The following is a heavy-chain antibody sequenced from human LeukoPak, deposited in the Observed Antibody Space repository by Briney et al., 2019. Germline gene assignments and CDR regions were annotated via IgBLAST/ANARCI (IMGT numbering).Heavy chain of an antibody. J-gene: IGHJ4*02. CDR1: GFTFSSYA. CDR2: ISYDGSNK. CDR3: ARVDWNYSTGWLLDY. D-gene: IGHD6-19*01. Sequence: GGSLRLSCAASGFTFSSYAMHWVRQAPGKGLEWVAVISYDGSNKYYADSVKGRFTISRDNAKNTLYLQMNSLRAEDTAVYYCARVDWNYSTGWLLDYWGQGTLVTVSS. V-gene: IGHV3-30-3*01.